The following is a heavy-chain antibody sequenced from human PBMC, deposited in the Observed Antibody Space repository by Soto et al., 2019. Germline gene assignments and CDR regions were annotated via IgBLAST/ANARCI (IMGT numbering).Heavy chain of an antibody. J-gene: IGHJ4*02. V-gene: IGHV1-8*01. D-gene: IGHD6-19*01. CDR3: ARSARKEYSSGWYYYFDY. CDR2: MNPNSGNT. Sequence: QVQLVQSGAEVKKPGASVMVSCKASGYTFTSYDINWVRQATGQGLVWMGWMNPNSGNTGYAQKFQGRVTMTRNTSISTAYRELSSLRSEDTAVYYCARSARKEYSSGWYYYFDYWGRGALVTVSS. CDR1: GYTFTSYD.